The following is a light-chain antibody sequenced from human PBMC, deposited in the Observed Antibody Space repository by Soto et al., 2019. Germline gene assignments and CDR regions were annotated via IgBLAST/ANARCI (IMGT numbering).Light chain of an antibody. CDR3: CSYAGSSTLEV. CDR1: SSDVGSYNL. CDR2: EGS. J-gene: IGLJ2*01. V-gene: IGLV2-23*01. Sequence: QSVLTQPASVSGSPGQSITISCTRTSSDVGSYNLVSWYQQHPGKAPKLMIYEGSKRPSGVSNRFSGSKSGNTASLTISGLQAEDEADYYCCSYAGSSTLEVFGGGTKLTVL.